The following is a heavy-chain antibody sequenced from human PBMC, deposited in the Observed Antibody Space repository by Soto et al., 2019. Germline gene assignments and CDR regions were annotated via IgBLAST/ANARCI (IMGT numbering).Heavy chain of an antibody. J-gene: IGHJ5*02. D-gene: IGHD4-17*01. Sequence: GGSLRLSCAASGFTFSSYAMHWVRQAPGKGLEWVAVISYDGSNKYYADSVKGRFTISRDNSKNTLYLQMNSLRAEDTAVYYCARADYLWVASGIPQGWFDPWGQGTLVTVSS. V-gene: IGHV3-30-3*01. CDR1: GFTFSSYA. CDR3: ARADYLWVASGIPQGWFDP. CDR2: ISYDGSNK.